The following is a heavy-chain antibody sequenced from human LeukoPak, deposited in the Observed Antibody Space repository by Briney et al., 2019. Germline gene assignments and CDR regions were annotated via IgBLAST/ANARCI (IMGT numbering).Heavy chain of an antibody. CDR1: GYTFTGYY. V-gene: IGHV1-2*06. CDR3: ARGAYYYDSSGEFDY. J-gene: IGHJ4*02. Sequence: GASVKVSCKASGYTFTGYYMHWVRQAPGQGLEWMGRINPNSGGTNYAQKFQGRVTMTRDTSISIAYMELSRLRSDDTAVYYCARGAYYYDSSGEFDYWGQGTLATVSS. CDR2: INPNSGGT. D-gene: IGHD3-22*01.